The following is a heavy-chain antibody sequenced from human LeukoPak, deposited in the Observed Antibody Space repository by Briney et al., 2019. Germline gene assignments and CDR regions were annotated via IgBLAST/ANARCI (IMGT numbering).Heavy chain of an antibody. D-gene: IGHD3-22*01. CDR1: GFTFGDYA. CDR3: TRDGTYYYDSSGYYYGLDYFDY. J-gene: IGHJ4*02. V-gene: IGHV3-49*04. Sequence: GGSLRLSCTASGFTFGDYAMGWVRQAPGKGLEWVGFIRSKAYGGTTEYAASVKGRFTISRDDSKSIAYLQMNSLKTEDTAVYYCTRDGTYYYDSSGYYYGLDYFDYWGQGTLVTVSS. CDR2: IRSKAYGGTT.